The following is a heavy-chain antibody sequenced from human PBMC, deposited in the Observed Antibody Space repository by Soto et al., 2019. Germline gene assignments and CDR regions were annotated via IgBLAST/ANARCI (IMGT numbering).Heavy chain of an antibody. J-gene: IGHJ6*02. CDR1: GGTFSSYA. D-gene: IGHD6-6*01. CDR2: IIPIFGTA. Sequence: SVKVSCKASGGTFSSYAISWVRQAPGQGLEWMGGIIPIFGTANYAQKFQGRVTITADESTSTAYMELSSLRSEDTAVYYCARGHIAARSSDYYYYGMDVWGQGTTVTVS. V-gene: IGHV1-69*13. CDR3: ARGHIAARSSDYYYYGMDV.